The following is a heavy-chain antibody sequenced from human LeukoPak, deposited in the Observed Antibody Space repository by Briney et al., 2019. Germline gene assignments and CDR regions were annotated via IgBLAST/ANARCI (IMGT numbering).Heavy chain of an antibody. Sequence: ASVKVSCKASGYTFTSYGISWVRQAPGQGLEWMGWVSAYNGNTNYAQKFQGRVTMTRNTSIRTAYMELSSLRSEDTAVYYCARTYYYDSADFRTLYGMDVWGQGTTVTVSS. V-gene: IGHV1-18*01. CDR1: GYTFTSYG. CDR3: ARTYYYDSADFRTLYGMDV. J-gene: IGHJ6*02. CDR2: VSAYNGNT. D-gene: IGHD3-22*01.